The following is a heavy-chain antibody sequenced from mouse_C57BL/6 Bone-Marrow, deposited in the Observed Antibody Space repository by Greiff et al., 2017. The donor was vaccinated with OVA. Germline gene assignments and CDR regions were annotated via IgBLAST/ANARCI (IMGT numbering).Heavy chain of an antibody. D-gene: IGHD2-2*01. CDR3: AEGYDAWFAY. J-gene: IGHJ3*01. Sequence: QVQLKESGAELARPGASVKMSCKASGYTFTSYTMHWVKQRPGQGLEWIGYINPSSGYTKYNQKFKDKATLTADKSSSTAYMQLSSLTSEDSAVYYCAEGYDAWFAYWGQGTLVTVSA. CDR1: GYTFTSYT. CDR2: INPSSGYT. V-gene: IGHV1-4*01.